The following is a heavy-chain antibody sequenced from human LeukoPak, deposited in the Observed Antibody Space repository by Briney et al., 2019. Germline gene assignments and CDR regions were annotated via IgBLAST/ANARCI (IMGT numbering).Heavy chain of an antibody. CDR1: GFTFSSFG. V-gene: IGHV3-33*05. J-gene: IGHJ4*02. D-gene: IGHD2-15*01. CDR3: ARYCSGGCYSGVDY. CDR2: ILHDEK. Sequence: GGSLRLSCAASGFTFSSFGMHWVRQAPGRGLGWVALILHDEKHYADSVKGRFTISRDNSKNTLYLHMDTLRAEDTAVYYCARYCSGGCYSGVDYWGQGTLVTVPS.